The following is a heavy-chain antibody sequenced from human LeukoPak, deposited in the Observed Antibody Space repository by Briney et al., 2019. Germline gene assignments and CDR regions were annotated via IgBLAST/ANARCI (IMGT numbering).Heavy chain of an antibody. CDR1: GYTFTSYA. V-gene: IGHV1-3*01. J-gene: IGHJ4*02. CDR3: ARDRSTIFGVVVYYFDY. CDR2: INAGNGNT. Sequence: ASVKVCCKASGYTFTSYAMHWVRQAPGQRLEWMGWINAGNGNTKYSQKFQGRVTITRDTSASTAYMELSSLRSEDTAVYYCARDRSTIFGVVVYYFDYWGQGTLVTVSS. D-gene: IGHD3-3*01.